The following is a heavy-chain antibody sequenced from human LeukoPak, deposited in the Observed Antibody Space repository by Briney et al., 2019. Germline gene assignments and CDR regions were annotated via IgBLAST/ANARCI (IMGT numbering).Heavy chain of an antibody. J-gene: IGHJ6*03. V-gene: IGHV3-30-3*01. CDR3: AKDNYGDYISYYYYYMDV. CDR2: ISYDGSNK. Sequence: PGRSLRLSCAASGFTFSSYAMHWVRQAPGKGLEWVAVISYDGSNKYYADSVKGQFTISRDNSKNTLYLQMNSLRDEDTAVYYCAKDNYGDYISYYYYYMDVWGKGTTVTVSS. D-gene: IGHD4-17*01. CDR1: GFTFSSYA.